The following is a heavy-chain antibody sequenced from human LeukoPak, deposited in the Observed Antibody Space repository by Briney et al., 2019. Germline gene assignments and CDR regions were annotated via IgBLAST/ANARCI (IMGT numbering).Heavy chain of an antibody. J-gene: IGHJ5*02. CDR2: IIPIFGTA. V-gene: IGHV1-69*05. CDR1: GGTFSSYA. Sequence: ASAKVSCKASGGTFSSYAISWVRQAPGQGLEWMGGIIPIFGTANYAQKFQGRVTITTDESTSTAYMELSSLRSEDTAVYYCARAPSLEWVNWFDPWGQGTLVTVSS. D-gene: IGHD3-3*01. CDR3: ARAPSLEWVNWFDP.